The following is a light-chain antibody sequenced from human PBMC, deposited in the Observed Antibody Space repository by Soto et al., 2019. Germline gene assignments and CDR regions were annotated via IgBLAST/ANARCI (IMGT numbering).Light chain of an antibody. Sequence: DIVMTQSPLSLPVTPGEPASISCRSSQSLLHSNGYNYLDWYLQKPGQSPQLLIYLGSNRSSGVPDRFCGSGSGTDFTLKISRVEAEDVGVYYCMQALQTPVGAGTKVDIK. CDR1: QSLLHSNGYNY. CDR2: LGS. J-gene: IGKJ4*01. V-gene: IGKV2-28*01. CDR3: MQALQTP.